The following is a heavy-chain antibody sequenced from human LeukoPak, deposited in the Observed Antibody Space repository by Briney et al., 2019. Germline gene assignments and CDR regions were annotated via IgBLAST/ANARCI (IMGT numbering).Heavy chain of an antibody. Sequence: PGGSLRLSCAASGFTFDEYTMHWVRQVPGKGLEWVSVIGWGSDSKYYLESVKGRFTISRDNSKNSLYLQMNSLRTEDTAFYYCAKDRSRSYSSFDSWGQGTLVSVSS. V-gene: IGHV3-43*01. D-gene: IGHD6-19*01. J-gene: IGHJ4*02. CDR1: GFTFDEYT. CDR3: AKDRSRSYSSFDS. CDR2: IGWGSDSK.